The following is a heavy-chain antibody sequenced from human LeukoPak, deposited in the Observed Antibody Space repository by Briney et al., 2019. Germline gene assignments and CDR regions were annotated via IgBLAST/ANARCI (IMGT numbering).Heavy chain of an antibody. CDR1: GGSISSYY. Sequence: PSETLSLTCTVSGGSISSYYWSWIRQPPGKGLEWIGYIYYSGSTNYNPSLKSRVTISVDTSKNQFSLKLSSVTAADTAVYYCARHFAFSYYYMDVWGKGTPVTVSS. V-gene: IGHV4-59*08. CDR3: ARHFAFSYYYMDV. CDR2: IYYSGST. J-gene: IGHJ6*03.